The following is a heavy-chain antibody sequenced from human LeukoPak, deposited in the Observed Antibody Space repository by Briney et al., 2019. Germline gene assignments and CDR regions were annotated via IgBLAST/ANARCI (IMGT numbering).Heavy chain of an antibody. D-gene: IGHD5-12*01. V-gene: IGHV3-33*01. CDR2: ICYDGSNK. CDR3: ARDGSGYDLMLHLNGWFDP. J-gene: IGHJ5*02. CDR1: GFTFSSYG. Sequence: GGSLRLSCAASGFTFSSYGMHWVRQAPGKGLEWVAGICYDGSNKYYADSVKGRFTISRDNSKNTLYLQMNSLRAEDTAVYYCARDGSGYDLMLHLNGWFDPWGQGTLVTVSS.